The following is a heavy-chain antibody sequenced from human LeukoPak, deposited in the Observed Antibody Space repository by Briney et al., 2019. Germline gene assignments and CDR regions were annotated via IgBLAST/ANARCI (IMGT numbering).Heavy chain of an antibody. V-gene: IGHV3-74*01. D-gene: IGHD3-10*01. Sequence: GGSLRLSCAASGFTFNLYWIHWVRQPPGKGLEWLSRISDDGTTTNYADSVKGRFTISRDNAKNTLYLQMHSLRVDDTAVYYCARDSRYHSGWGSYQPYWFDPWGQGTLVTVSS. CDR2: ISDDGTTT. CDR1: GFTFNLYW. CDR3: ARDSRYHSGWGSYQPYWFDP. J-gene: IGHJ5*02.